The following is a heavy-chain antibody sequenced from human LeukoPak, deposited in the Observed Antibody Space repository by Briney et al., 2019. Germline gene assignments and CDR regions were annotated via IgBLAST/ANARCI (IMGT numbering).Heavy chain of an antibody. J-gene: IGHJ5*02. V-gene: IGHV1-69*04. CDR1: GGTFSSYA. CDR2: IIPIFGIA. CDR3: ARGIPRFDP. Sequence: SVKVSCKASGGTFSSYAIGWVRQAPRQGLEWMGRIIPIFGIANYAQKFQGRVTITADKSTSTAYMELSSLRSEDTAVYYCARGIPRFDPWGQGTLVTVSS.